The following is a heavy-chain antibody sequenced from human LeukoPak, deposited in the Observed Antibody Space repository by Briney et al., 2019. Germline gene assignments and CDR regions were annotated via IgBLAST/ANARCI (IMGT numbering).Heavy chain of an antibody. CDR2: IIPIFGTA. CDR3: ARRVVGRYAFDI. CDR1: GGTFSSYA. Sequence: SVKVSCKASGGTFSSYAISWVRQAPRQGLEWMGGIIPIFGTANYAQKFQGRVTITTDESTSTAYTELSSLRSEDTAVYYCARRVVGRYAFDIWGQGTMVTVSS. V-gene: IGHV1-69*05. J-gene: IGHJ3*02. D-gene: IGHD2-2*01.